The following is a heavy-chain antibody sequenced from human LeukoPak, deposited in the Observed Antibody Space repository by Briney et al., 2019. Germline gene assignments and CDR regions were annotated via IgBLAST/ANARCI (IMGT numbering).Heavy chain of an antibody. CDR2: IYYSGST. Sequence: PSETLSLTCVVSGGSISSTSYYWGWIRQPPGTGLEWIGSIYYSGSTYYSPSLKSRVTISVDTSKNQFSLKLSSVTAADTAVYYCARLLRVGYCSTTTCNWFDPWGQGTLVTVSS. CDR3: ARLLRVGYCSTTTCNWFDP. CDR1: GGSISSTSYY. D-gene: IGHD2-2*03. J-gene: IGHJ5*02. V-gene: IGHV4-39*07.